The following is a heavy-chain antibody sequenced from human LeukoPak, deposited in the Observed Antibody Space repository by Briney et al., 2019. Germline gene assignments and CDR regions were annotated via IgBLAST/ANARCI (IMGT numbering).Heavy chain of an antibody. CDR1: GFTFSNAW. J-gene: IGHJ4*02. D-gene: IGHD3-3*01. Sequence: GGSLRLSCAASGFTFSNAWMSWVRQAPGKGLEWVSVIYSGGSTYYADSVKGRFTISRDNSKNTLYLQMNSLRAEDTAVYYCARANYDFWSGSDYWGQGTLVTVSS. CDR2: IYSGGST. CDR3: ARANYDFWSGSDY. V-gene: IGHV3-53*01.